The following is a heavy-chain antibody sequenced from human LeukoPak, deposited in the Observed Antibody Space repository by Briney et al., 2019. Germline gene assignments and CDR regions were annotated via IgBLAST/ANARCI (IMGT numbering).Heavy chain of an antibody. V-gene: IGHV3-48*01. CDR1: GFTFSSYS. Sequence: GGSLRLSCAATGFTFSSYSMNWVRQAPGKGLEWVSYISSSSSTIYYADSVKGRFTISRDNAKNSLYLQMNSLRAEDTAVYYCARAGLESDWVRYFDYWGQGTLVTVSS. CDR3: ARAGLESDWVRYFDY. D-gene: IGHD2-21*01. CDR2: ISSSSSTI. J-gene: IGHJ4*02.